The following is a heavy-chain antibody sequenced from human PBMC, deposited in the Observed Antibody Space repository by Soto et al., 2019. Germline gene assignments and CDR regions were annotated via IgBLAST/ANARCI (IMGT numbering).Heavy chain of an antibody. CDR1: GGSISSYY. D-gene: IGHD6-13*01. V-gene: IGHV4-59*01. Sequence: SETLSLTCTVSGGSISSYYWSWIRQPPGKGLEWIGYIYYSGSTNYNPSLKSRVTISVDTSKNQFSLKLSPVTAADTAVYYCARGLSGKQQLGDYWGQGTLVTVSS. CDR3: ARGLSGKQQLGDY. J-gene: IGHJ4*02. CDR2: IYYSGST.